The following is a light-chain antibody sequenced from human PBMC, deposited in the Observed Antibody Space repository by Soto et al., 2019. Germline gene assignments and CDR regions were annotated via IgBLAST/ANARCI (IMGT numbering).Light chain of an antibody. Sequence: PGERVTLSCRASQSVSSSYLTWYQQKPGQAPRLLTYGASTRATSIPARFSGSGSGTDFTLTISSLQPEDFAVYYCQQDYNLPWTFGQGTKVEIK. V-gene: IGKV3D-7*01. J-gene: IGKJ1*01. CDR2: GAS. CDR3: QQDYNLPWT. CDR1: QSVSSSY.